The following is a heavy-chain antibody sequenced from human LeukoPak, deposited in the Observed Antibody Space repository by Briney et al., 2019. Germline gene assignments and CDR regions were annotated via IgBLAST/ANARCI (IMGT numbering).Heavy chain of an antibody. D-gene: IGHD3-10*01. Sequence: ASETLSLTCTVSGGSISSGGYYWSWIRQHPGKGLEWIGYIYYSGSTYYNPSLKSRVTISVDTSKNQFSLKLSSVTAAGTAVYYCARDAMVRGVIDPWGQGTLVTVSS. CDR1: GGSISSGGYY. J-gene: IGHJ5*02. V-gene: IGHV4-31*03. CDR2: IYYSGST. CDR3: ARDAMVRGVIDP.